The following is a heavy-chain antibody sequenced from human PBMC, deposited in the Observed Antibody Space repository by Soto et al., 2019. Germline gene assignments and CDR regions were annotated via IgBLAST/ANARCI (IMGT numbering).Heavy chain of an antibody. D-gene: IGHD2-21*01. J-gene: IGHJ6*03. V-gene: IGHV4-34*01. Sequence: PSETLXLTCVVSGGXLSDYFWSWIRQPPGMALEWIGEINHLGSINYNPSLKSRVTMSVDTSKNQFSLTLNSVTAADTATYYCARGGISHWAYFHYMDVWDRGTTVTVSS. CDR1: GGXLSDYF. CDR3: ARGGISHWAYFHYMDV. CDR2: INHLGSI.